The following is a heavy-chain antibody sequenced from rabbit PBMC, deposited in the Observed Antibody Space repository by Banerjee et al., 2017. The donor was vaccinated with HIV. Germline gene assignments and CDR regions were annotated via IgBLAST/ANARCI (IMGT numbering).Heavy chain of an antibody. CDR2: IYIGNNGGA. J-gene: IGHJ4*01. Sequence: QSLEESGGDLVKPGASLTLTCTASGFSFSSSYYMAWVRQAPGKGLEYIGYIYIGNNGGAYYASWAKGRFTISKTSSTTVTLQMTSLTAADTATYFCARWGGANYGYSLWGPGTLVTVS. V-gene: IGHV1S40*01. D-gene: IGHD6-1*01. CDR3: ARWGGANYGYSL. CDR1: GFSFSSSYY.